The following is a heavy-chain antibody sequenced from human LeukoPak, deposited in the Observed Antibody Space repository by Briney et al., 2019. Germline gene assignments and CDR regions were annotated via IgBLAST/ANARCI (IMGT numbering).Heavy chain of an antibody. CDR3: AKDGGYGGNSGAFDI. CDR1: GFTFSDYY. Sequence: PGGSLRLSCAASGFTFSDYYMSWIRQAPGKGLEWVSYISSSGSTIYYADSVKGRFTISRDNAKNSLYLQMNGLRAEDTALYYCAKDGGYGGNSGAFDIWGQGTMVTVSS. V-gene: IGHV3-11*01. J-gene: IGHJ3*02. CDR2: ISSSGSTI. D-gene: IGHD4-23*01.